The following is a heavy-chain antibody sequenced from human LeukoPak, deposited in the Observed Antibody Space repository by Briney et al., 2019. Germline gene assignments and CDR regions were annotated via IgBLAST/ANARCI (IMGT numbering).Heavy chain of an antibody. CDR3: ARAGVGSGYYYYFDY. V-gene: IGHV1-18*01. D-gene: IGHD3-22*01. J-gene: IGHJ4*02. Sequence: GASVKVSCKASGYTFTSYGISWVRQAPGQGLEWMGWISAYNGNTNYAQKLQGRVTMTTDTSTSTAYMELRSLRSGDTAVYYCARAGVGSGYYYYFDYWGQGTLVTVSS. CDR1: GYTFTSYG. CDR2: ISAYNGNT.